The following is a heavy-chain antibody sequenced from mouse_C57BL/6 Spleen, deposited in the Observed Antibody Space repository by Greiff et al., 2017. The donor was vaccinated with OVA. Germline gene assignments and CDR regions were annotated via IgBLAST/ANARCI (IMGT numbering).Heavy chain of an antibody. CDR1: GYTFPAYN. CDR2: INPNNGGP. CDR3: ARRGEYYYAMDY. V-gene: IGHV1-18*01. Sequence: EVQLQQSGPELVKPGASVKIPCKASGYTFPAYNMAWVKQSHGQSLEWIGDINPNNGGPIYNQNFKGKATLSVDKSSSTVYMELRSLTSEDTAVYYCARRGEYYYAMDYWGQGTSVTVSS. J-gene: IGHJ4*01.